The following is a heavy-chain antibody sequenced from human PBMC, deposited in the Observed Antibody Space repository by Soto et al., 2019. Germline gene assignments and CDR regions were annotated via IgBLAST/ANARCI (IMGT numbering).Heavy chain of an antibody. Sequence: EVQLVESGGGLVQPGGSLRLSCVASGFTFRSYWMHWVRKAPGKGLVWVSRISGDGSTKNYADSVKGRFTISRDNAKNTMYLQMNSLSVEDTAIYYCARAWTPVGETFPFDYWGQGTLVSVSS. CDR1: GFTFRSYW. CDR3: ARAWTPVGETFPFDY. CDR2: ISGDGSTK. V-gene: IGHV3-74*01. J-gene: IGHJ4*02. D-gene: IGHD1-26*01.